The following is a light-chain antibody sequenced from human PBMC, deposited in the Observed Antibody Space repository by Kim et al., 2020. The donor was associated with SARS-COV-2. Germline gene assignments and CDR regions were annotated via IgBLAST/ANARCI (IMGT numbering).Light chain of an antibody. J-gene: IGLJ1*01. CDR3: QAWYRSIAKNV. CDR2: QDS. Sequence: SYELTQPPSVSVSPGQTASITCSGDKLGDKYACWYQQKPGQSAVLVTYQDSKRPSGIPERFSGSNSGNTATLTISGAQAMGEADYYCQAWYRSIAKNVFG. CDR1: KLGDKY. V-gene: IGLV3-1*01.